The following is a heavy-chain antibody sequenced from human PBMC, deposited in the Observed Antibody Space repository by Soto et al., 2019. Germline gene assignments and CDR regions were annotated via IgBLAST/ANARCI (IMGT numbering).Heavy chain of an antibody. J-gene: IGHJ4*02. D-gene: IGHD3-22*01. CDR2: IWYDGSNK. CDR1: GFTFSSYG. CDR3: ARDCYYDSSGYYPFLFDH. Sequence: QVQLVESGGGVVQPGRSLRLSCAASGFTFSSYGMHWVRQAPGKGLEWVAVIWYDGSNKYYADSVKGRFTISRDNSKNTLYLQMNSLRAEDTAVYYCARDCYYDSSGYYPFLFDHWGQGTLVTVSS. V-gene: IGHV3-33*01.